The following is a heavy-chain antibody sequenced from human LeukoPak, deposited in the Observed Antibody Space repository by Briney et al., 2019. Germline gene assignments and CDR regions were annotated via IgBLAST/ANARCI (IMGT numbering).Heavy chain of an antibody. CDR1: GFTFSTYG. CDR3: ARERGYYNANAGHSDY. CDR2: ITSSSNTI. V-gene: IGHV3-48*01. J-gene: IGHJ4*02. D-gene: IGHD3-10*01. Sequence: GGSLRLSCAASGFTFSTYGMNWVRQAPGKGLEWVSYITSSSNTIYYADSVKGRFTISRDISKNTVYLQMSSLRVEDTAVYYCARERGYYNANAGHSDYWGQGTMVTVSS.